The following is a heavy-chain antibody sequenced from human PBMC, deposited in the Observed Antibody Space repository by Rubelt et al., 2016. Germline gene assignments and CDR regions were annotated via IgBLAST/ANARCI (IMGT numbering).Heavy chain of an antibody. CDR3: ARVMWDDVEDAFTDY. Sequence: YNPSLKSRVTISVDTSKNQFSLKLSSVTAADTAVYYCARVMWDDVEDAFTDYWGQGTLVTVSS. D-gene: IGHD1-1*01. J-gene: IGHJ4*02. V-gene: IGHV4-59*01.